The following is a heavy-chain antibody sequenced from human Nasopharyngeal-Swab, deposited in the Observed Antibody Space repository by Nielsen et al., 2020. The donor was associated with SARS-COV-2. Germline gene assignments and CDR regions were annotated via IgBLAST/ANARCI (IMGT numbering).Heavy chain of an antibody. CDR3: ARTGDLDIVVVPAALWAFDI. J-gene: IGHJ3*02. CDR1: GGSISSYY. CDR2: IYYSGST. Sequence: GSLRLSCTVSGGSISSYYWSWIRQPPGKGLEWIGYIYYSGSTNYNPSLKSRVTISVDTSKNQFSLKLSSVTAADTAVYYCARTGDLDIVVVPAALWAFDIWGQETMVTVSS. V-gene: IGHV4-59*01. D-gene: IGHD2-2*03.